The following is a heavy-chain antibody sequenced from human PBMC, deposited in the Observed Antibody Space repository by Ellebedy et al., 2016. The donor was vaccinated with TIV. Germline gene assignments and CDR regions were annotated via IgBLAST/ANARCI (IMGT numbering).Heavy chain of an antibody. J-gene: IGHJ4*02. Sequence: MPSETLSLTCTVSGDSISSYYWSWIRQPPGKGLEWIAYTHYSGTTKYNPSLKSRVTISVDTSKNQFSLKLSSVTAADTAVYYCARATSFDYWGQGTLVTVSS. D-gene: IGHD1-1*01. CDR2: THYSGTT. CDR1: GDSISSYY. V-gene: IGHV4-59*01. CDR3: ARATSFDY.